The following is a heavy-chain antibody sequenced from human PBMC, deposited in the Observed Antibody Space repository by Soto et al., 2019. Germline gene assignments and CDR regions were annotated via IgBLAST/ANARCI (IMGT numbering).Heavy chain of an antibody. CDR2: IYFTGNT. CDR1: GGSITSSSHF. D-gene: IGHD6-25*01. Sequence: SETLSLTCTDSGGSITSSSHFWGWVRQPPGKGLEWIGTIYFTGNTYYTPSLKSRLTMSIDTSKNEFSLRLNSVTAADTAVYYCAGQXFTIAAASYGRSNWFDPWGPGTLVTVSS. V-gene: IGHV4-39*01. J-gene: IGHJ5*02. CDR3: AGQXFTIAAASYGRSNWFDP.